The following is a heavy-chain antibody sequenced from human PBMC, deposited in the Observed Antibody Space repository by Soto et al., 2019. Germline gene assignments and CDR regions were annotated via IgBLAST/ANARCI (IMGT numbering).Heavy chain of an antibody. J-gene: IGHJ4*02. V-gene: IGHV4-61*01. CDR3: ARGQIYGSGSYYKGYFDY. Sequence: SETLSLTCTVSGGSVSSGSYYWSWIRQPPGKGLEWIGYIYYSGSTNYNPSLKSRVTISVDTSKNQFSLKLSSVTAADTAVYYCARGQIYGSGSYYKGYFDYWGQGTLVTVSS. CDR2: IYYSGST. CDR1: GGSVSSGSYY. D-gene: IGHD3-10*01.